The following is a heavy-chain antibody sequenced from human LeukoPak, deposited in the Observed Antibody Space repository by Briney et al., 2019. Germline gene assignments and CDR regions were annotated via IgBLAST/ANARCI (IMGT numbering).Heavy chain of an antibody. CDR2: ISSSSSYT. D-gene: IGHD4-17*01. V-gene: IGHV3-11*06. CDR1: GFTFSDYY. Sequence: GGSLRLSCAASGFTFSDYYLSWLRQAPGKGLEWISFISSSSSYTNYADSVKGRFTICRDNTKNSLYLQMNNLRAEDTAVYYCARGGADYVIGYWGQGTLVTVSS. J-gene: IGHJ4*02. CDR3: ARGGADYVIGY.